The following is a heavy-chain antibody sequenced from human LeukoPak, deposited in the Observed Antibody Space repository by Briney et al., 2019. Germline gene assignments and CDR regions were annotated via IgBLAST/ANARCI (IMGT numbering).Heavy chain of an antibody. Sequence: SETLSLTCAVYGGSFSGYYWSWIGQPPGKRLEWIGEINHSGSTNYNPSLKSRVTISVDTSKNQFSLKLSSVTAADTAVYYCASHSSGYYYYFDYWGQGTLVTVSS. CDR1: GGSFSGYY. CDR2: INHSGST. J-gene: IGHJ4*02. V-gene: IGHV4-34*01. D-gene: IGHD3-22*01. CDR3: ASHSSGYYYYFDY.